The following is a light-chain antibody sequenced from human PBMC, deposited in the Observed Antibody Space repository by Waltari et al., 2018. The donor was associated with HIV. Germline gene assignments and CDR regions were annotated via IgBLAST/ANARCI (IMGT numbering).Light chain of an antibody. V-gene: IGLV2-8*01. J-gene: IGLJ2*01. CDR3: SSYAGSNNVV. CDR1: ISAVGPYNP. Sequence: QSALTRPPSASGSPGQSVTPPCPGTISAVGPYNPAPWYQQHPGKAPNLLISEVTKRPSGVPDRFSGSKSGNTASLTVSGLQAEDEADFYCSSYAGSNNVVFGGGTKLTVL. CDR2: EVT.